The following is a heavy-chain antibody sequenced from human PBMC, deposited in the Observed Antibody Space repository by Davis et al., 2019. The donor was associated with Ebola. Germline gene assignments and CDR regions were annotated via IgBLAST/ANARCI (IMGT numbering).Heavy chain of an antibody. CDR3: ARSGGISRFDP. D-gene: IGHD2-15*01. CDR2: INHSGST. V-gene: IGHV4-34*01. Sequence: MPSETLSLTCAVYGGSFSGYYWSWIRQPPGKGLEWIGEINHSGSTNYNPSLKSRVTISVDTSRNQFSLKLSSVTAADTAVYYCARSGGISRFDPWGRGTLVTVSS. J-gene: IGHJ5*02. CDR1: GGSFSGYY.